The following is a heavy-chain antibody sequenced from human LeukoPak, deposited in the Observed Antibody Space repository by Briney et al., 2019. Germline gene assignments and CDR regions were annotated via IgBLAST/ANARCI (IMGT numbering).Heavy chain of an antibody. CDR2: IYYSGST. CDR1: GGSISSYY. Sequence: ASETLSLTCTVSGGSISSYYWSWIRQPPGKGLEWIGYIYYSGSTNYNPSLKSRVTISVDTSKNQFSLKLSSVTAADTAVYYCARGGDAENFDYWGQGTLVTVSS. CDR3: ARGGDAENFDY. V-gene: IGHV4-59*01. D-gene: IGHD5-24*01. J-gene: IGHJ4*02.